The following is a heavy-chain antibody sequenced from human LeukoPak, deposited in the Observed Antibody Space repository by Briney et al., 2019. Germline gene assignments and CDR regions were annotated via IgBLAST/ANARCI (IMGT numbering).Heavy chain of an antibody. D-gene: IGHD3-16*01. CDR2: ISSSDNTI. CDR3: ARVIGSYATDY. CDR1: GFTFSDYY. V-gene: IGHV3-11*04. Sequence: GGSLRLSCAASGFTFSDYYMSWIRQAPAKGLEWVSYISSSDNTIFYADSVKGRFTMSRDNAKNSLYLQMNSLRAEDTAVYYCARVIGSYATDYWGQGTLVTVSS. J-gene: IGHJ4*02.